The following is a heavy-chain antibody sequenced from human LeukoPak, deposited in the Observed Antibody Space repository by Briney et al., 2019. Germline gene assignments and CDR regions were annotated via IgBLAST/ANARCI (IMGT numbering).Heavy chain of an antibody. V-gene: IGHV4-30-4*08. CDR2: IYYSGST. J-gene: IGHJ5*02. Sequence: SETLSLTCTVSGGSISSSSYYWGWIRQPPGKGLEWIGYIYYSGSTYYNPSLKSRVTISVDTSKNQFSLKLSSVTAADTAVYYCARAYYGSGSPQGWFDPWGQGTLVTVSS. CDR1: GGSISSSSYY. D-gene: IGHD3-10*01. CDR3: ARAYYGSGSPQGWFDP.